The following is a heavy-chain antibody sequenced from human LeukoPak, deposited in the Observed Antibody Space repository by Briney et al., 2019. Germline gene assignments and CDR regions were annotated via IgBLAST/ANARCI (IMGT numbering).Heavy chain of an antibody. V-gene: IGHV3-48*04. CDR2: ISSSSSTI. J-gene: IGHJ6*02. Sequence: GGSLRLSCAGSGFTFSSYSMNWVRQAPGKGLEWVSYISSSSSTIYYADSVKGRITISRDNAKNSLYLQMNSLRAEDTAVYYCEVGATTSSSYYYGMDVWVQGTTVTVSS. D-gene: IGHD1-26*01. CDR3: EVGATTSSSYYYGMDV. CDR1: GFTFSSYS.